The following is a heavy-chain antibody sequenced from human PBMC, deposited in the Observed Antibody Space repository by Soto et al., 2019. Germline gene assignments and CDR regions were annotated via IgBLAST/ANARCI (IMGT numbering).Heavy chain of an antibody. CDR1: GGTFSSYA. D-gene: IGHD1-7*01. V-gene: IGHV1-69*12. CDR3: AGPPELTRIYYYYGMDV. J-gene: IGHJ6*02. Sequence: QVQLVQSGAEVKKPGSSVKVSCKASGGTFSSYAISWVRQAPGQGLEWMGGIIPIFGTANYAQKFQGRVTIAADESTSTAYMELGILRSEDTAVYYCAGPPELTRIYYYYGMDVWGQGTTVTVSS. CDR2: IIPIFGTA.